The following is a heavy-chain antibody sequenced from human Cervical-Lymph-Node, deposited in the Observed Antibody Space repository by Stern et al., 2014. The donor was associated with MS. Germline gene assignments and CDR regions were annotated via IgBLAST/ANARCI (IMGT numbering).Heavy chain of an antibody. V-gene: IGHV4-4*02. CDR2: IYHSGAS. D-gene: IGHD2/OR15-2a*01. Sequence: VQLLESGPGLVKPSGTLSLTCAVSGGSVSSTNWWSWVRQSPGKGLEWIGNIYHSGASNYRPSLRSRVSLSLDNSKNHLSLHLTSVTAADTAVYYCARERQQYCNSEGCSYWYFDLWGRGTLVTVSS. J-gene: IGHJ2*01. CDR3: ARERQQYCNSEGCSYWYFDL. CDR1: GGSVSSTNW.